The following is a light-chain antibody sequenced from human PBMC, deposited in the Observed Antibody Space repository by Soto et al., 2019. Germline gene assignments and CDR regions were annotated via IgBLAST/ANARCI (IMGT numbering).Light chain of an antibody. CDR3: QQYNSWPLT. CDR1: PSLSIN. CDR2: GIS. Sequence: EIVMTQSPATLSVSPGEGATLSCRASPSLSINLAWYQQKPGQAPRLLIYGISNRVPGIPVRFSASGSGTEYTLTISCLQDEDVAVYYYQQYNSWPLTFGGGTKVQI. J-gene: IGKJ4*01. V-gene: IGKV3-15*01.